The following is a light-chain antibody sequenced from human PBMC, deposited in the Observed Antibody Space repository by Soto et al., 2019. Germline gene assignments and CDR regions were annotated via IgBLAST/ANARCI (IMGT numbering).Light chain of an antibody. CDR3: QQRSNWPLT. CDR2: GAS. Sequence: EIVLTQSPATLSVSPGERATLSCRASQSVSSNLAWYQQKPGQAPRLLIYGASNRATGIPDRFSGSGSGTDFTLTISRLEPEDFAVYYCQQRSNWPLTFGQGTRLEIK. CDR1: QSVSSN. J-gene: IGKJ5*01. V-gene: IGKV3D-20*02.